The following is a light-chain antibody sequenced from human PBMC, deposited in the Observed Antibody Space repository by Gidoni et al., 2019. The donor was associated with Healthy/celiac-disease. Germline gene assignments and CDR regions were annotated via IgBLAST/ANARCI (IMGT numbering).Light chain of an antibody. J-gene: IGKJ2*01. Sequence: DIPMTRSPSSLSASVGDRVTITCQASQDISNYLNWYQQKPGKAPKLLIYDASNLETGVPSRFSGSGSGTDFTFTISSLQPEDIATYYCQQYDNLPPDTFGQGTKLEIK. CDR1: QDISNY. CDR3: QQYDNLPPDT. V-gene: IGKV1-33*01. CDR2: DAS.